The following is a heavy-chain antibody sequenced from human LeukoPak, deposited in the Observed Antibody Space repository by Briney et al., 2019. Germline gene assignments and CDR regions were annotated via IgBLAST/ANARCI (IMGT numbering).Heavy chain of an antibody. J-gene: IGHJ4*02. CDR2: IYYSGST. D-gene: IGHD2-2*01. V-gene: IGHV4-4*02. CDR1: GGSISSSNW. Sequence: SGTLSLTCAVSGGSISSSNWWSWVRQPPGKGLEWIGEIYYSGSTYYNPSLKSRVTISVDTSKNQFSLKLSSVTAADTAVYYCARRRRYCSSTSCYRDFDYWGQGTLVTVSS. CDR3: ARRRRYCSSTSCYRDFDY.